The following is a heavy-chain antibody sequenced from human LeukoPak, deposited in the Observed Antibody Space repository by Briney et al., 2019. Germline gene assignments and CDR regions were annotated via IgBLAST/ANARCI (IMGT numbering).Heavy chain of an antibody. J-gene: IGHJ4*02. Sequence: GGSLRLSCAASGFTFSSYAMSWVRQAPGKGLEWVSAISGSTGSTYYADSVKGRFIISRDNSKSTLYLQMNSLRAEDTAVYYCAKDDHGGSGWRDYFDYWGQGTLVTVSS. V-gene: IGHV3-23*01. CDR2: ISGSTGST. D-gene: IGHD6-19*01. CDR1: GFTFSSYA. CDR3: AKDDHGGSGWRDYFDY.